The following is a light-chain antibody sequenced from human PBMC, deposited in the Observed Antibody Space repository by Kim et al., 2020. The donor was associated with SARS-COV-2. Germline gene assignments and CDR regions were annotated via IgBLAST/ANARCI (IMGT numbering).Light chain of an antibody. CDR1: SSDVGGYNY. J-gene: IGLJ2*01. V-gene: IGLV2-14*03. Sequence: GQSITISCSGTSSDVGGYNYVSWYQQYPGKAPKLMIYDVTSRPSGVSNRFSGSKSGNTASLTISGLQAEDEADYYCSSYTSSSTPLFGVGTQLTVL. CDR2: DVT. CDR3: SSYTSSSTPL.